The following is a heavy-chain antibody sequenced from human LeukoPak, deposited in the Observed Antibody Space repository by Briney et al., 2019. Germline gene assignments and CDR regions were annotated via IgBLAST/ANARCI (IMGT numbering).Heavy chain of an antibody. V-gene: IGHV3-23*01. CDR1: GFTFSSYA. J-gene: IGHJ4*02. D-gene: IGHD1-26*01. Sequence: GGSLRLSCAASGFTFSSYAMSWARQAPGKGLEWVSAISGSGGSTYYADSVKGRFTISRDNSKNTLYLQMNSLRAEDTAVYYCAKDGSGSYYIFDYWGQGTLVTVSS. CDR3: AKDGSGSYYIFDY. CDR2: ISGSGGST.